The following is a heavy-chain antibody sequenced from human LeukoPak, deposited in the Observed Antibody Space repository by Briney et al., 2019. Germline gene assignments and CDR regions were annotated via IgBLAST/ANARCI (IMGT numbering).Heavy chain of an antibody. D-gene: IGHD3-9*01. V-gene: IGHV4-30-4*08. Sequence: PSETLSLTCTVSGCSISSGDYYWSWIRQPPGKGPEWIGYIYYSGSTYNNPSLKSRVTISVDTSKNQFSLKLSSVTAADTAVYYCASYFDYASAFDIWGQGTMVTVSS. CDR3: ASYFDYASAFDI. J-gene: IGHJ3*02. CDR2: IYYSGST. CDR1: GCSISSGDYY.